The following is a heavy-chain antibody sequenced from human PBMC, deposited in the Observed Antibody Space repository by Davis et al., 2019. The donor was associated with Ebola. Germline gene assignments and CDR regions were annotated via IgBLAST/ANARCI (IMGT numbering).Heavy chain of an antibody. D-gene: IGHD2-2*02. CDR3: ARECVVVPAAIHRGWFDP. V-gene: IGHV3-23*01. CDR1: GFTFSSYS. Sequence: GESLKISCAASGFTFSSYSMNWVRQAPGKGLEWVSAISGSGGSIYYADSVKGRFTISRDNSKNTLYLQMNSLRAEDTAVYYCARECVVVPAAIHRGWFDPWGQGTLVTVSS. J-gene: IGHJ5*02. CDR2: ISGSGGSI.